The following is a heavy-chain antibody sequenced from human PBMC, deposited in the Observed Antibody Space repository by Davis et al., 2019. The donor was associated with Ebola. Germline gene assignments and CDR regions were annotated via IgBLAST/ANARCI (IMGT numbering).Heavy chain of an antibody. CDR3: ARGAYSSSWYPFDY. Sequence: SVKVSCKASGYTFTSYGISWVRQAPGQGLEWMGGIIPIFGTANYAQKFQGRVTITRDTPASTAYMELSSLRSEDTAVYYCARGAYSSSWYPFDYWGQGTLVTVSS. V-gene: IGHV1-69*05. J-gene: IGHJ4*02. CDR2: IIPIFGTA. D-gene: IGHD6-13*01. CDR1: GYTFTSYG.